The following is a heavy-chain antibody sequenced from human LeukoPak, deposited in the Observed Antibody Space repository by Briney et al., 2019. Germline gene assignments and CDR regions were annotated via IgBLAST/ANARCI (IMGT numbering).Heavy chain of an antibody. CDR3: AIMHRYYDGSGYWVQ. Sequence: PGGSLRLSCAASGFTLSSYAMSWVRQAPGKGLEWVSGIGGSGTGTYYADAVTGRFTISRDNPRNTLYMQMNNLRDEDTAVYYCAIMHRYYDGSGYWVQWGQGTLVTVSS. D-gene: IGHD3-22*01. CDR1: GFTLSSYA. V-gene: IGHV3-23*01. CDR2: IGGSGTGT. J-gene: IGHJ4*02.